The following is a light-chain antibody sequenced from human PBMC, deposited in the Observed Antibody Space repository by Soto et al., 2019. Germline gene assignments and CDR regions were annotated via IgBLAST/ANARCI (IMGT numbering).Light chain of an antibody. CDR3: LSFDSSLSVL. V-gene: IGLV1-40*01. CDR2: GNT. Sequence: QSVLTQPPSVSGAPGQRVTISCTGSSSNIGAGYDVHWYQQLPGRAPKLLIYGNTNRPSGVPDRCSGSKSGTSASLAITGLQAEDEADYYCLSFDSSLSVLFGGGTKLTVL. J-gene: IGLJ2*01. CDR1: SSNIGAGYD.